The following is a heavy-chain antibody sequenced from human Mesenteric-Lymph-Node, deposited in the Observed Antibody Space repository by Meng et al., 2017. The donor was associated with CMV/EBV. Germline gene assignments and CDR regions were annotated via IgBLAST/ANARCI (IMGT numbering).Heavy chain of an antibody. CDR2: ISAYNGNT. CDR3: ARMNYDILTGYSFDY. J-gene: IGHJ4*02. Sequence: SGSTFTSYGISWGGRAPGQGLEWMGWISAYNGNTDYAQKRQGRVTMTTDTSTSTAYMELRSLRSDDKAVYYCARMNYDILTGYSFDYWGQGTLVTVSS. V-gene: IGHV1-18*01. CDR1: GSTFTSYG. D-gene: IGHD3-9*01.